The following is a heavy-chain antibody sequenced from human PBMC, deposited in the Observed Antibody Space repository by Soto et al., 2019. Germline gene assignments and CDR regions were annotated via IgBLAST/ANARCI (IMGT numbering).Heavy chain of an antibody. CDR3: ARDQGQQLLQGFDY. CDR1: GFTFSSYT. D-gene: IGHD6-13*01. Sequence: PGGSLRLSCAASGFTFSSYTINWVRQAPGKGLVWVSSISSRSSYIYYADSVRGRFTISRDNAKNSLFLQMNNLRAEATAVYYCARDQGQQLLQGFDYWGQGTLVTVSS. CDR2: ISSRSSYI. V-gene: IGHV3-21*01. J-gene: IGHJ4*02.